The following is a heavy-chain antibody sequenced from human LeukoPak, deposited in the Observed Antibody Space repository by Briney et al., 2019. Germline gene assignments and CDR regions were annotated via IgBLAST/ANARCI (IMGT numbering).Heavy chain of an antibody. CDR1: GGSISSYY. CDR2: IYYSGST. V-gene: IGHV4-59*08. CDR3: ARVGGYGCFDY. Sequence: SETLSLTCTVSGGSISSYYWSWIRQPPGKGLEWIGYIYYSGSTNYNPSLKSRVTISVDTSKNQFSLKLSSVTAADTAVYYCARVGGYGCFDYWGQGTLVTVSS. D-gene: IGHD4-17*01. J-gene: IGHJ4*02.